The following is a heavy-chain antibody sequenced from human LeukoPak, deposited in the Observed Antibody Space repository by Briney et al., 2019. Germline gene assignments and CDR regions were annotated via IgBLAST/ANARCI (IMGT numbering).Heavy chain of an antibody. CDR2: IYYSGCT. D-gene: IGHD1-14*01. CDR1: GGSISSYY. CDR3: ARVTHI. J-gene: IGHJ3*02. Sequence: SETLSLTCTVSGGSISSYYWSWIRQPPGKGLEWIGYIYYSGCTNYNPSLKSRVTITVDTSTKQSSLKLSSMTAADTAVYYCARVTHIWGQGTMVTVSS. V-gene: IGHV4-59*01.